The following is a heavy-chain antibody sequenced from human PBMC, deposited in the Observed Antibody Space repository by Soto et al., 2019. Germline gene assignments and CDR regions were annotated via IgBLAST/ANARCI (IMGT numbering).Heavy chain of an antibody. Sequence: SGPTLVNPTQTLTLTCTFSGFSLSTSAMRVHWVRQPPGKALEWLARIDWDDDKFYSTSLNTRLTISKDTSKNQVVLTMTNMDPVDTATYYCARTSDYPVVTHFDYWGPGALVTVSS. CDR3: ARTSDYPVVTHFDY. V-gene: IGHV2-70*04. CDR1: GFSLSTSAMR. D-gene: IGHD2-21*02. J-gene: IGHJ4*02. CDR2: IDWDDDK.